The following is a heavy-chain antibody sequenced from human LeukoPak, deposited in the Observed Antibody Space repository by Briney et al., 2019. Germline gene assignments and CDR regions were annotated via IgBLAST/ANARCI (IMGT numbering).Heavy chain of an antibody. CDR3: ARGLGYSSGWYRGGSYFDY. CDR1: GFTVSSNY. CDR2: IYSGGST. D-gene: IGHD6-19*01. Sequence: GGSPRLSCAASGFTVSSNYMSWVRQAPGKGLEWVSVIYSGGSTYYADSVKGRFTISRDNSKNTLYLHMNSLRAEDTAVYYCARGLGYSSGWYRGGSYFDYWGQGTLVTVSS. V-gene: IGHV3-66*01. J-gene: IGHJ4*02.